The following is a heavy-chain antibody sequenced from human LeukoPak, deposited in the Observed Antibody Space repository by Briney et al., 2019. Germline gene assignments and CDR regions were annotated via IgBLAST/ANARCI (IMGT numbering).Heavy chain of an antibody. CDR3: AKDQAVVYYYDSSGYSGAFDI. Sequence: GGSLRLSCAASGFTFSSYGMHWVRQAPGKGLEWVAFIRYDGSNNYYADSVKGRFTISRDNSKNTLYLQMNSLRAEDTAVYYCAKDQAVVYYYDSSGYSGAFDIWGQGTMVTVSS. V-gene: IGHV3-30*02. CDR2: IRYDGSNN. J-gene: IGHJ3*02. CDR1: GFTFSSYG. D-gene: IGHD3-22*01.